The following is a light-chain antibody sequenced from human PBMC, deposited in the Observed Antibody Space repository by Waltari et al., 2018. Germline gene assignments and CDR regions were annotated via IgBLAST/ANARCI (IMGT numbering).Light chain of an antibody. CDR1: SSDVGHYKH. CDR2: DVT. Sequence: QSALTQPASVSGSPGQSITISCTATSSDVGHYKHVPWYQQHPGKVPKLLIYDVTNRPSGISYRFSGSKSGYTASLTISGLQAEDEADYYCSSYTTRSTRVFGTGTKVTVL. CDR3: SSYTTRSTRV. J-gene: IGLJ1*01. V-gene: IGLV2-14*03.